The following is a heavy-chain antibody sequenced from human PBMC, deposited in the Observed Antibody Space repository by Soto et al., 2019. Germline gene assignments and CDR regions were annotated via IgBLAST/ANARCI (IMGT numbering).Heavy chain of an antibody. CDR1: GFTFSSYD. J-gene: IGHJ4*02. V-gene: IGHV3-13*01. CDR3: ARSTPQANGSRSWYYFDY. CDR2: IGTAGDT. Sequence: GGSLRLSCAASGFTFSSYDMHWVRQATGKGLEWVSAIGTAGDTYYPGSVKGRFTISRENAKNSLYLQMNSLRAEDTAVYYCARSTPQANGSRSWYYFDYCGQGTLVTVSS. D-gene: IGHD6-13*01.